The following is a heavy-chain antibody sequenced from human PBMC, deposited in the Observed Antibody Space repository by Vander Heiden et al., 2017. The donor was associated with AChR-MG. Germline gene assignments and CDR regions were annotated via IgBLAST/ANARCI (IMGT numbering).Heavy chain of an antibody. CDR3: ARRFDYFDY. CDR1: GGSISSSSYY. V-gene: IGHV4-39*01. Sequence: QLQLQESGPGLVKPSETLSLTCTVSGGSISSSSYYWGWIRQPPGKGREWIGSIYYSGSTYYNPSLKSRVTISVDTSKNQFSLKLSSVTAADTAVYYCARRFDYFDYWGQGTLVTVSS. D-gene: IGHD3-10*01. CDR2: IYYSGST. J-gene: IGHJ4*02.